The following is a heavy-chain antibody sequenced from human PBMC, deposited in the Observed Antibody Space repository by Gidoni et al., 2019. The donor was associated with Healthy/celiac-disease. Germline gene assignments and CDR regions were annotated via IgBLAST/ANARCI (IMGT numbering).Heavy chain of an antibody. V-gene: IGHV1-69*09. CDR1: GGPFSSSA. Sequence: QVQLVQSGAEVKKPGSSVKVSCKASGGPFSSSAISWVRQAPGQGLEWMGRIIPILGIANYAQKFPGRVTITADRSTGTAYMDLSSLRSEDTAVYYCAGQDGDYRSFDYWGQGTLVTVSS. J-gene: IGHJ4*02. CDR3: AGQDGDYRSFDY. D-gene: IGHD4-17*01. CDR2: IIPILGIA.